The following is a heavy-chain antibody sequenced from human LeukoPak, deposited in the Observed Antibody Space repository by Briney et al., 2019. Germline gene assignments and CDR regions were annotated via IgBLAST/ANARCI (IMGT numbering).Heavy chain of an antibody. J-gene: IGHJ6*03. CDR2: IIPIFGTA. D-gene: IGHD2-2*02. CDR1: GGTFSSYA. Sequence: GASVKVSCKASGGTFSSYAISWVRQAPGQGLEWMGGIIPIFGTANYAQKFQGRVTITADESTSTAYMELSSLRSEDTAVYYCARGQGYCSSTSCYTISDYYYYYMDVWGKGTTVTVSS. CDR3: ARGQGYCSSTSCYTISDYYYYYMDV. V-gene: IGHV1-69*13.